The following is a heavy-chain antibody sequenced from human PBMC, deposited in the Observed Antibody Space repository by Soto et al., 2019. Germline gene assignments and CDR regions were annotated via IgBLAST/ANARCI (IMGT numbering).Heavy chain of an antibody. CDR3: ARYCSSVSCYDEI. D-gene: IGHD2-15*01. CDR1: GYTFIGYY. CDR2: INPNSGST. V-gene: IGHV1-2*02. J-gene: IGHJ3*02. Sequence: QVQLVQSGAEVKKPGASVKVSCKASGYTFIGYYIHWVRQAPGQGLEWMGWINPNSGSTNYAQKCQGRVTMTKDTSISTTYMDLSRLRSDDTAVYYCARYCSSVSCYDEIWGQGTMVTVSS.